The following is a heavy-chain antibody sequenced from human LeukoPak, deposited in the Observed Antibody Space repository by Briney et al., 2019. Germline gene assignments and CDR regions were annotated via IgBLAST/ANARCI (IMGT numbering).Heavy chain of an antibody. CDR2: IHYSGST. CDR3: ARNRGQYYYYYMDV. V-gene: IGHV4-59*01. J-gene: IGHJ6*03. Sequence: SETLSLTCTVSGGSISSYYWSWIRQPPGKGLEWIGYIHYSGSTNYNPSLKSRVTISVDTSKNQFSLKLSSVTAADTAVYYCARNRGQYYYYYMDVWGKGTTVTVSS. CDR1: GGSISSYY. D-gene: IGHD2/OR15-2a*01.